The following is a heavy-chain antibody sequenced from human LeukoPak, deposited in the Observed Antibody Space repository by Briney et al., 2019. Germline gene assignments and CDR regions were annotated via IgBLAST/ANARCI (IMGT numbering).Heavy chain of an antibody. D-gene: IGHD3-3*01. Sequence: ASVKVSCKASGYTFTSYYMHWVRQAPGQGLEWMGIINPSGGSTSYAQKFQGRVTMTRDTSTSTVYMELSSLRSEDTAVYYCARDGGVHYDFWSGYYRDEAWFDPWGQGTLVTVSS. V-gene: IGHV1-46*03. CDR2: INPSGGST. CDR3: ARDGGVHYDFWSGYYRDEAWFDP. J-gene: IGHJ5*02. CDR1: GYTFTSYY.